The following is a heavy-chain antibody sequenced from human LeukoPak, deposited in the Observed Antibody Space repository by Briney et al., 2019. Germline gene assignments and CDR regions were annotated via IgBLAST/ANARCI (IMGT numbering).Heavy chain of an antibody. CDR3: ARDRYCSGGSCRDY. Sequence: GGPLRLSCAASGFTFSFYTMNWVRQAPGKGLEWVSSISSSSSYIYYADSVKGRFTISRDNAKNSLYLQMNSLRAEDTAVYYCARDRYCSGGSCRDYWGQGTLVTVSS. CDR1: GFTFSFYT. D-gene: IGHD2-15*01. CDR2: ISSSSSYI. J-gene: IGHJ4*02. V-gene: IGHV3-21*01.